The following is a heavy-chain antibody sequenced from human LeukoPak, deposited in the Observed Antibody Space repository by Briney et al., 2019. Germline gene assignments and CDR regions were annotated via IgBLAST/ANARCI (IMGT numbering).Heavy chain of an antibody. CDR1: GGSIGGDLYF. V-gene: IGHV4-61*02. Sequence: SETLSLTCTVSGGSIGGDLYFWNWVRQPAGKGLEWVGRVSASGTPNSNPSLKSRVTVSVDTSKNQFSLMLSSVTAADTAVYYCARVLVSPTTRRFDPWGQGILVTVSS. CDR3: ARVLVSPTTRRFDP. D-gene: IGHD1-26*01. J-gene: IGHJ5*02. CDR2: VSASGTP.